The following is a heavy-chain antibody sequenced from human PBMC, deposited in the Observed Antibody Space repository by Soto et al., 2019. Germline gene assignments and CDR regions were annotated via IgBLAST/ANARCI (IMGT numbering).Heavy chain of an antibody. Sequence: PGGSLRLSYAASGFAFLSYWMHLVRQVPGKGLVWVSRINSDGSSTSYADSVKGRFTISRDNAKNTLYLQMNSLRAEDTAVYYCEIRASYYDSSGYFDYWGQGT. CDR2: INSDGSST. J-gene: IGHJ4*02. CDR1: GFAFLSYW. D-gene: IGHD3-22*01. V-gene: IGHV3-74*01. CDR3: EIRASYYDSSGYFDY.